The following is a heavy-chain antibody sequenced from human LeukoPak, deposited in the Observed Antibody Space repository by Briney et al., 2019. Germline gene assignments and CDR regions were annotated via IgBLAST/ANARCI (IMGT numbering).Heavy chain of an antibody. D-gene: IGHD4-23*01. CDR2: ISGSGGST. J-gene: IGHJ4*02. CDR3: AKDNLYYGGNSAVWDYFEY. V-gene: IGHV3-23*01. Sequence: GGSLRLSCAASGFTFSSYGMSWVRQAPGKGREGVTAISGSGGSTYYADSVKGRFTISRDNSKNTLYLQMNSLRAEDTAVYYCAKDNLYYGGNSAVWDYFEYWGQGTLVTVSS. CDR1: GFTFSSYG.